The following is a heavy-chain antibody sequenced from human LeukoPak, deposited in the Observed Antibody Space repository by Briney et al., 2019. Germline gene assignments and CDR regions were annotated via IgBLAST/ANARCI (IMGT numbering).Heavy chain of an antibody. J-gene: IGHJ4*02. CDR2: IYYSGST. CDR1: GGSISSSSYY. D-gene: IGHD6-19*01. V-gene: IGHV4-39*01. Sequence: SETLSLTCTVSGGSISSSSYYWGWIRQPPGRGLEWIGSIYYSGSTYYNPSLKSRVTISVDTSKNQFSLKLSSVTAADTAVYYCATGSAVAGDYWGQGTLVTVSS. CDR3: ATGSAVAGDY.